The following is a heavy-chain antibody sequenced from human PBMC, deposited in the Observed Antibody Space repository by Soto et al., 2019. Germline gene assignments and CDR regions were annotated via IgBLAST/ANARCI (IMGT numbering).Heavy chain of an antibody. Sequence: QVQLQESGPGLVKPSETLSLTCSVSGDSISSGTYYWSWIRQSPGKELEWIGYIYYRGGTNYNPSLTSRVTISLETSKNQFSLNLSSVTAADTAVYYCARDLRDSSAYALWGQGILVTVSS. CDR2: IYYRGGT. V-gene: IGHV4-61*01. J-gene: IGHJ4*02. CDR1: GDSISSGTYY. CDR3: ARDLRDSSAYAL. D-gene: IGHD3-22*01.